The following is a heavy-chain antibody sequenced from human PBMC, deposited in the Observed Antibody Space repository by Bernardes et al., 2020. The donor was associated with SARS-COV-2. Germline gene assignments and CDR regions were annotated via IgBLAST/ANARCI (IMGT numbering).Heavy chain of an antibody. Sequence: ASVKASCKASGYTFTSYDINWVRQATGQGLEWMGWMNPNSGNTGYAQKFQGRVTMTRNTSISTAYMELSSLRSEDTAVYYCARGLRWFGELYLEYWGQGTLVTVSS. CDR1: GYTFTSYD. V-gene: IGHV1-8*01. CDR2: MNPNSGNT. D-gene: IGHD3-10*01. J-gene: IGHJ4*02. CDR3: ARGLRWFGELYLEY.